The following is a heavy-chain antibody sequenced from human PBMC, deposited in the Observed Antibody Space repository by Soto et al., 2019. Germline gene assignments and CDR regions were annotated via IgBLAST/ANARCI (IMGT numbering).Heavy chain of an antibody. CDR3: ARAPRYFDWLGDWFDP. CDR1: GYTFTSYG. D-gene: IGHD3-9*01. CDR2: ISAYNGNT. Sequence: QVQLVQSGAEVKKPGASVKVSCKASGYTFTSYGISWVRQAPGQGLEWMGWISAYNGNTNYAQKLQGRVTMTTDTATSTAYMELRSLRSDDTAVYYCARAPRYFDWLGDWFDPWGQGTLVTVSS. J-gene: IGHJ5*02. V-gene: IGHV1-18*01.